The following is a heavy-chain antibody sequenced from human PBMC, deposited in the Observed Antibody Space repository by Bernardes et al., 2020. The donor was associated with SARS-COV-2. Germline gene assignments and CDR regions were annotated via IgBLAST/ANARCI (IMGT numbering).Heavy chain of an antibody. CDR2: INSDGSST. J-gene: IGHJ4*02. D-gene: IGHD4-17*01. CDR3: ARDPSHDYGDYRFDY. Sequence: GGSLRLSCAASGFTFSSYWMHWVRQAPGKGLVWVSRINSDGSSTSYADSVKGRFTISRDNAKNTLYLQMNSLRAEDTAVYYCARDPSHDYGDYRFDYWGQGTLVTVSS. CDR1: GFTFSSYW. V-gene: IGHV3-74*01.